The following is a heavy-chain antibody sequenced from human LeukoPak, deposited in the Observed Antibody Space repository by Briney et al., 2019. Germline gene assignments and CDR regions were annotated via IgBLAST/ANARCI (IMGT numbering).Heavy chain of an antibody. D-gene: IGHD3-16*01. J-gene: IGHJ2*01. CDR1: GFTFSSYH. CDR3: AKVLPPQRLRSTGGDWFFDL. V-gene: IGHV3-23*01. CDR2: ISVSGGST. Sequence: PGGSLRLSCAGSGFTFSSYHISWVRQAPGKGLEWFSGISVSGGSTYYADSLKGRFTISRDNSKNTLYLQINSLRTEDTAIYYCAKVLPPQRLRSTGGDWFFDLWGRGTLVTVSS.